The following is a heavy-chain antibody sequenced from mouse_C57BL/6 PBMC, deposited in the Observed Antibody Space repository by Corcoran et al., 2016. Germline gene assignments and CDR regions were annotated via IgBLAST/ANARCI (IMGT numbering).Heavy chain of an antibody. CDR3: ASGSSYVAWFAY. J-gene: IGHJ3*01. D-gene: IGHD1-1*01. CDR1: GYTFTTYG. Sequence: QIQLVQSGPELKKPGETVKISCKASGYTFTTYGMSWVKQAPGKGLKWMGWINTYSGVPTYADDFKGRFAFSLETSASTAYLQNNNLKNEDTATYLCASGSSYVAWFAYWGQGTLVTVSA. V-gene: IGHV9-3*01. CDR2: INTYSGVP.